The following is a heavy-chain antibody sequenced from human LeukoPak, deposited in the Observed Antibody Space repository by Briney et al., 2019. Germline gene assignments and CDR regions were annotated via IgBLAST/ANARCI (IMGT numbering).Heavy chain of an antibody. CDR1: GDSITSGAYY. Sequence: KSSETLSLTCTVTGDSITSGAYYWGWIRQAPGKGLEWIGSIYFNGGSTSSNPSLQRRATISIDASNNQFSLNLRSLTAGDTAVYYCARPLYNSWDWFVPGGAGTRVTVFS. CDR2: IYFNGGST. J-gene: IGHJ5*02. CDR3: ARPLYNSWDWFVP. V-gene: IGHV4-39*01. D-gene: IGHD1-1*01.